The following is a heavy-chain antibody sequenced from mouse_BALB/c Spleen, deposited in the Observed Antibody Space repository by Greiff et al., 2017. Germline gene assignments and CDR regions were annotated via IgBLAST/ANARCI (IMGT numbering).Heavy chain of an antibody. V-gene: IGHV1S81*02. CDR1: GYTFTSYW. CDR2: INPSNGRT. D-gene: IGHD2-2*01. J-gene: IGHJ2*01. Sequence: QVQLQQPGAELVKPGASVKLSCKASGYTFTSYWMHWVKQRPGQGLEWIGEINPSNGRTNYNEKFKSKATLTVDKSSSTAYMQLSSLTSEDSAVYYCARGGIWLRGYFDYWGQGTTLTVSS. CDR3: ARGGIWLRGYFDY.